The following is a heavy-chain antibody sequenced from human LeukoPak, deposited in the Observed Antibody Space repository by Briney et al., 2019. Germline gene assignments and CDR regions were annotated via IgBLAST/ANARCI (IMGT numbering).Heavy chain of an antibody. V-gene: IGHV4-34*01. J-gene: IGHJ4*02. D-gene: IGHD6-6*01. CDR1: GGSFSGYY. Sequence: SETLSLTCAVYGGSFSGYYWSWIRQPPGKGLEWIGEINHSGSTNYNPSLKSRVTISVDTSKNQFSLKLSSVTAADTAVYCCARSWRIAARPKSLDYWGQGTLVTVSS. CDR3: ARSWRIAARPKSLDY. CDR2: INHSGST.